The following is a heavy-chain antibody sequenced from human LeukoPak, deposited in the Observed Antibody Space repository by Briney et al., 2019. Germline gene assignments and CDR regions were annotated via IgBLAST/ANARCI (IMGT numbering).Heavy chain of an antibody. D-gene: IGHD6-19*01. Sequence: SETLSLTCTVSGGSISSSSYYWDWIRQPPGKGLEWLGSISYSGSTYYNPSLKSRVTISVDTSKNHFSLKLSSVTAADTAVYYCARGQFLYSTGWPSTIRFDYWGQGALVTVSS. CDR2: ISYSGST. V-gene: IGHV4-39*07. J-gene: IGHJ4*02. CDR1: GGSISSSSYY. CDR3: ARGQFLYSTGWPSTIRFDY.